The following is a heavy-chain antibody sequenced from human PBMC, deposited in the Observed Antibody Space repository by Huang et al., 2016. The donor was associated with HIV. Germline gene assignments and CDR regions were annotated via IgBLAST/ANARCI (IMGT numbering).Heavy chain of an antibody. D-gene: IGHD3-22*01. V-gene: IGHV1-69*01. J-gene: IGHJ4*02. CDR3: ARVESRRYYDSSGYYY. Sequence: QVQLVQSGAEVKKPGSSVKVSCKASGGTFSSYAISWVRQAPGKGLGWMGGVIPIFGTANYAQKFQGRVTITADESTSTAYMELSSLRSEDTAVYYCARVESRRYYDSSGYYYWGQGTLVTVSS. CDR2: VIPIFGTA. CDR1: GGTFSSYA.